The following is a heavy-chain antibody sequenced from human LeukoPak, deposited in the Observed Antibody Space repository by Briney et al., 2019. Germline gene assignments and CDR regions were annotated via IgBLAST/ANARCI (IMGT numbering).Heavy chain of an antibody. V-gene: IGHV4-39*01. CDR3: ARHEYSGSYYGLCWFHP. D-gene: IGHD1-26*01. CDR1: GGSISSSGYY. J-gene: IGHJ5*02. CDR2: IYYSGST. Sequence: SETLSLTCTVSGGSISSSGYYWGWIRQPPGKGLEWIASIYYSGSTYYNPSLKSRVTISVDTSKNQLSLKLSSLTAADTAVYYCARHEYSGSYYGLCWFHPWGQGTLVTVSS.